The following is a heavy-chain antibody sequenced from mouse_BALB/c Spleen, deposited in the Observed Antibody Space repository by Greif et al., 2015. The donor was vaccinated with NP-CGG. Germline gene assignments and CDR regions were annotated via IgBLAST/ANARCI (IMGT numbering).Heavy chain of an antibody. CDR1: GFTFSNYW. D-gene: IGHD2-4*01. V-gene: IGHV6-6*02. CDR3: TWITTTGFDY. Sequence: EVKLMESGGGLVQPGGSMKLSCVASGFTFSNYWMNWVRQSPEKGLEWVAEIRLKSNNYATHYAESVKGRFTISRDDSKSSVYLQMNNLRAEDTGIYYCTWITTTGFDYWGQGTTLTVSS. CDR2: IRLKSNNYAT. J-gene: IGHJ2*01.